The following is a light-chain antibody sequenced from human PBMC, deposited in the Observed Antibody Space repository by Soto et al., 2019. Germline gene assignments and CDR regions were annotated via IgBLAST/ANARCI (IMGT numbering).Light chain of an antibody. Sequence: DIQMTQSPSSLSASVGDRVTITCQASQDISNYLNWYQQKPGKAPKLLIYDASNLETGVPSRVRGKGSGTDFTFTISSLQPEDIATYYCQQYDNLPHTFGQGTKLEIK. CDR3: QQYDNLPHT. CDR1: QDISNY. V-gene: IGKV1-33*01. CDR2: DAS. J-gene: IGKJ2*01.